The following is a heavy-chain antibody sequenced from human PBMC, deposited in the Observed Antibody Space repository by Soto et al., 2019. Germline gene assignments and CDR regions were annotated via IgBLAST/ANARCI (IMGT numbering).Heavy chain of an antibody. CDR1: GFTFSSYG. J-gene: IGHJ6*02. V-gene: IGHV3-33*01. Sequence: QVQLVESGGGVVQPGRSLRLSCAASGFTFSSYGMHWVRQAPGKGLEWVAVIWYDGSNKYYADSVKGRFTISRDNSKKTLYLQMNSLRAEDTAVYYCARNQQQLGPSNGMDVWGQGTKVTVSS. D-gene: IGHD6-13*01. CDR3: ARNQQQLGPSNGMDV. CDR2: IWYDGSNK.